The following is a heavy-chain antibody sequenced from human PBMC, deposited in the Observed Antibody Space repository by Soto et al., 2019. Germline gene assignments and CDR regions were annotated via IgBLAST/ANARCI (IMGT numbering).Heavy chain of an antibody. CDR2: IYYSGST. CDR1: GGSISSSSYY. V-gene: IGHV4-39*01. J-gene: IGHJ4*02. Sequence: SETLSLTCTVSGGSISSSSYYWGWIRQPPGKGLEWIGSIYYSGSTYYNPSLKSRVTISVDTSKNQFSLKLSSVTAADTAVYYCARLGMVTIFGPSVLSLFDYWGQGTLVTVSS. D-gene: IGHD3-3*01. CDR3: ARLGMVTIFGPSVLSLFDY.